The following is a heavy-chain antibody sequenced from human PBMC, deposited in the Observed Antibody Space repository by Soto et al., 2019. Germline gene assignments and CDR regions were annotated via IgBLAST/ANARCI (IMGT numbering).Heavy chain of an antibody. CDR3: ARGRRYYYYGSGSELSYDY. D-gene: IGHD3-10*01. CDR1: GYTFTSYD. J-gene: IGHJ4*02. Sequence: QVQLVQSGAEVKKPGASVKVSCKASGYTFTSYDINWVRQATGQGLEWMGWVNPNSGNTGYAQKFQGRVTMTRNTSISTAYMELSSLRSEYTAVYYCARGRRYYYYGSGSELSYDYWGQGTLVTVSS. V-gene: IGHV1-8*01. CDR2: VNPNSGNT.